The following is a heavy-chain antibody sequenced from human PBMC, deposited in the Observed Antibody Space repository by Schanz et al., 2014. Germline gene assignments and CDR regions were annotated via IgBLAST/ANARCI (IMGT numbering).Heavy chain of an antibody. Sequence: VQLVESGGGLVQPGGSLRLSCAASGFTLSNSDMHWVRQGTGKGLEWVSALSGSGGSTYYADSVKGRFTMSRDNSKNTLYLQMNSLRAEDTAVYYCARANYRRKINFDYWGRGTLVTVSS. V-gene: IGHV3-23*04. CDR1: GFTLSNSD. D-gene: IGHD3-10*01. J-gene: IGHJ4*02. CDR3: ARANYRRKINFDY. CDR2: LSGSGGST.